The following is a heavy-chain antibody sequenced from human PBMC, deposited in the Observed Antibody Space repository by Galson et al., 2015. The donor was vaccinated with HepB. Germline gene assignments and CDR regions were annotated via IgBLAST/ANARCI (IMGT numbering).Heavy chain of an antibody. CDR3: ARGRSGWNRSISI. V-gene: IGHV3-30-3*01. J-gene: IGHJ4*02. Sequence: SLRLSCAASGFTFSSYAMHWVRQAPGKGLEWVAVISYDGSNKYYADSVKGRFTISRDNSKNTLYLQMNSLRAEDKAVYYCARGRSGWNRSISIWGQGTLVTVSS. D-gene: IGHD6-19*01. CDR2: ISYDGSNK. CDR1: GFTFSSYA.